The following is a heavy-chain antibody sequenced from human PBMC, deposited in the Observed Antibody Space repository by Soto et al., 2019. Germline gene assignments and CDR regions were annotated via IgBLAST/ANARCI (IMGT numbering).Heavy chain of an antibody. V-gene: IGHV3-21*01. D-gene: IGHD2-21*01. CDR1: GFTFSSYS. Sequence: PGGSLRLSCAASGFTFSSYSMNWVRQSPGKGLEWVSSISSSSSYTYYADSVKGRFTISRDNAKNSLYLQMNSLRAEDTAVYYCARDVAPGVFDYWGQGTLVTVSS. CDR2: ISSSSSYT. CDR3: ARDVAPGVFDY. J-gene: IGHJ4*02.